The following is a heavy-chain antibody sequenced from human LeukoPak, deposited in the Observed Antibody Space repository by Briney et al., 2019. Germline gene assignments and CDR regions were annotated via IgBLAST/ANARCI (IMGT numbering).Heavy chain of an antibody. D-gene: IGHD1/OR15-1a*01. CDR1: GFLFSDQW. Sequence: GGSLRLSCAASGFLFSDQWLSGVRQAPGKGLEWVANIKEDGSQKGCVDSARGRFTISRDNDKNSLHLQMNSLRAEDTAVYYCTWDRGGNTFRRWGQGIRLTVSS. CDR3: TWDRGGNTFRR. CDR2: IKEDGSQK. V-gene: IGHV3-7*01. J-gene: IGHJ4*02.